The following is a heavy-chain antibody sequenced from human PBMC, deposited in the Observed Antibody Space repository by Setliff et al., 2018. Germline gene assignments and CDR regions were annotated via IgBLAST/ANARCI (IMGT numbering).Heavy chain of an antibody. CDR2: VNPKNGGI. D-gene: IGHD3-10*01. CDR3: ARPRSNYNRVAFSI. V-gene: IGHV1-2*06. J-gene: IGHJ3*02. Sequence: GASVKVSCKASGYSFIDYYIHWVRQAPGQGPEWMGRVNPKNGGILYSQKFEGRVSMTGDRTISTVYMDLRSLTFDDTAVYYCARPRSNYNRVAFSIWGQGTMVTVSS. CDR1: GYSFIDYY.